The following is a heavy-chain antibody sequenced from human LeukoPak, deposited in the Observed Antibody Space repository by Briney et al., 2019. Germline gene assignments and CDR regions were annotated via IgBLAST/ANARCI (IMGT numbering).Heavy chain of an antibody. Sequence: PGGPLRLSCAASGFTFSDYYMSWIRLAPGKGLAWVSGISGSGGNTYYADSAKGRFTISRDNSKNTLYLQMNSLRAEDTAVYYCAKASSSGQFFFHYWGQGTLVTVSS. V-gene: IGHV3-23*01. J-gene: IGHJ4*02. CDR1: GFTFSDYY. CDR2: ISGSGGNT. CDR3: AKASSSGQFFFHY. D-gene: IGHD6-19*01.